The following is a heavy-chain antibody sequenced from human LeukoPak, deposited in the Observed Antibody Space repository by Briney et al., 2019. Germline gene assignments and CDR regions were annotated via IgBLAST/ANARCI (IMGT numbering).Heavy chain of an antibody. CDR3: ARFQRYCSGGSCSNWFDP. V-gene: IGHV3-21*04. CDR2: ISSSSGYI. J-gene: IGHJ5*02. D-gene: IGHD2-15*01. Sequence: GGSLRLSWAASGFTFSSYSMSWVRQAPGKGLEWVSSISSSSGYIYYADSVKGRFTISRDNAKNSLYLQMNSLRAEDTAVYYCARFQRYCSGGSCSNWFDPWGQGTLVTVSS. CDR1: GFTFSSYS.